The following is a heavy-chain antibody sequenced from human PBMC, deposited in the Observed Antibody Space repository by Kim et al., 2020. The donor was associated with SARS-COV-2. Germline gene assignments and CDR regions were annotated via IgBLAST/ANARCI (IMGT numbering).Heavy chain of an antibody. J-gene: IGHJ4*02. V-gene: IGHV1-2*06. CDR3: ATPVEMATIFRIWAPFDY. CDR1: GYTFTGYY. CDR2: INPNSGGT. Sequence: ASVKVSCKASGYTFTGYYMHWVRQAPGQGLEWMGRINPNSGGTNYAQKFQGRVTMTRDTSISTAYMELSRLRSDDTAVYYCATPVEMATIFRIWAPFDYWGQGTLVTVSS. D-gene: IGHD5-12*01.